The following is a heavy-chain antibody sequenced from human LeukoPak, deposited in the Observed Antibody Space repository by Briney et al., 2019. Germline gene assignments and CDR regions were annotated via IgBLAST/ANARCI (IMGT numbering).Heavy chain of an antibody. CDR1: GYSFTSYW. J-gene: IGHJ4*02. V-gene: IGHV5-51*01. D-gene: IGHD6-19*01. CDR2: IYPGGSDT. Sequence: GESLKISCKGSGYSFTSYWIGWVRQMPGKGLEWMGIIYPGGSDTRYSPSFQGQVTISADKSISTAYLQWSSLKASDTAMYYCARQGGIAVADGALGYWGQGTLVTVSS. CDR3: ARQGGIAVADGALGY.